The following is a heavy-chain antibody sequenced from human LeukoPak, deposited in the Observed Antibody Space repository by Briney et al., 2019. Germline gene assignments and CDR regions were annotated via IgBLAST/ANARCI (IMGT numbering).Heavy chain of an antibody. J-gene: IGHJ4*02. V-gene: IGHV1-8*01. Sequence: ASVKVSCKASGYTFTSYDINWVRQATGQGLEWMGWMNPNSGNTGYAQKFQGRVTMTRNTSISTAYMELSSLRSEDTAVYYCARRDILTGYTDYWGQGTLITVSS. D-gene: IGHD3-9*01. CDR1: GYTFTSYD. CDR2: MNPNSGNT. CDR3: ARRDILTGYTDY.